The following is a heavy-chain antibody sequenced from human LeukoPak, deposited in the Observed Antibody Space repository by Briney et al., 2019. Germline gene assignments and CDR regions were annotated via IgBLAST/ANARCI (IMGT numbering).Heavy chain of an antibody. Sequence: PSETLSLTCSVSGGSISSYYWNWIRQPPGKGLEWIGYIYYSGTTNYNPSLQSRVTISVDTSKNQFSLKLRSVTAADTAVYYCAREFSSSKIYYYYHIDVWGKGTTVTISS. CDR3: AREFSSSKIYYYYHIDV. CDR2: IYYSGTT. J-gene: IGHJ6*03. CDR1: GGSISSYY. D-gene: IGHD6-6*01. V-gene: IGHV4-59*01.